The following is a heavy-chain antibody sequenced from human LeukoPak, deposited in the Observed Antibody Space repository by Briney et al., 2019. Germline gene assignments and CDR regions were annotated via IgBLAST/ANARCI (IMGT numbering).Heavy chain of an antibody. CDR3: AKEDSNYYYYYYMDV. V-gene: IGHV3-30*02. CDR2: IRYDGSNK. D-gene: IGHD4-11*01. CDR1: GFTFSSYG. J-gene: IGHJ6*03. Sequence: PGGSLRLSCAASGFTFSSYGMHWVRQAAGKGLEWVAFIRYDGSNKYYADSGKGRFTISRDNSKNTLYLQMNSLRAEDTAVYYCAKEDSNYYYYYYMDVWGKGPTVTVSS.